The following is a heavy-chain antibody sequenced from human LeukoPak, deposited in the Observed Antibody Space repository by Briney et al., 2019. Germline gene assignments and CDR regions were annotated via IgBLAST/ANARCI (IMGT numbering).Heavy chain of an antibody. Sequence: SETLSLTCTVCGGSISSADYYWSWIRQPPGKGLEWIGYIYYSGSTYYNPSLKSRVTISVDTSKNQFSLELSSVTAADTAVYFCARGLFRVPAAIGWFDPWGQGTLVTVSS. J-gene: IGHJ5*02. CDR2: IYYSGST. CDR1: GGSISSADYY. V-gene: IGHV4-30-4*01. CDR3: ARGLFRVPAAIGWFDP. D-gene: IGHD2-2*02.